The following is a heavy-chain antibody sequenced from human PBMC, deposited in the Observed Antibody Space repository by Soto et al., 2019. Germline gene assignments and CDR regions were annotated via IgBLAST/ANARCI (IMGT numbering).Heavy chain of an antibody. D-gene: IGHD4-17*01. J-gene: IGHJ3*02. CDR2: IYYSGST. V-gene: IGHV4-39*01. CDR1: GGSISSSSYY. CDR3: ARLSDYGGNPLLDAFDI. Sequence: QLQLQESGPGLVKPSETLSLTCTVSGGSISSSSYYWGWIRQPPGKGLEWIGSIYYSGSTYYNPSLKSRVTISVDTSKNQFSLKLSSVTAADTAVYYCARLSDYGGNPLLDAFDIWGQGTMVTVSS.